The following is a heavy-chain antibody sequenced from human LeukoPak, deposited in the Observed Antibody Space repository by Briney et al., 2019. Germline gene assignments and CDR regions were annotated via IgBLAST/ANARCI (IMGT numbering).Heavy chain of an antibody. CDR1: GFTIDDYA. V-gene: IGHV3-9*01. CDR2: ISWNSGSI. D-gene: IGHD5-18*01. Sequence: GGSLRLSCAASGFTIDDYAMHWVRQAPGKGLEWVSGISWNSGSIGYADSVKGRFTISRDNAKNSLYLQMNSLRAEDTALYYCAKDGYSYGPRGAYFDYWGQGTLVTVSS. CDR3: AKDGYSYGPRGAYFDY. J-gene: IGHJ4*02.